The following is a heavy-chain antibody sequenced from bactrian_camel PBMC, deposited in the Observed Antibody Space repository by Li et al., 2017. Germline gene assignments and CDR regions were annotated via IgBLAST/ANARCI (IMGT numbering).Heavy chain of an antibody. V-gene: IGHV3S54*01. CDR3: AAGGGNGAFCYTGERSMDY. Sequence: HVQLVESGGGSVQAGGSLRLSRAASGFIHSSNCMGWFRQAPGKLREDVATIHIGSNDITYAADSVKGRFTASQDNAKNTVYLQMNSLKSEDTAIYYCAAGGGNGAFCYTGERSMDYWGQGTQVTVST. CDR2: IHIGSNDIT. D-gene: IGHD2*01. J-gene: IGHJ4*01. CDR1: GFIHSSNC.